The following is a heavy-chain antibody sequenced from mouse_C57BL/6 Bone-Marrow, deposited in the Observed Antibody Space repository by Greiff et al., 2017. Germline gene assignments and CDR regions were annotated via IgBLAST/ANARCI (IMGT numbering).Heavy chain of an antibody. V-gene: IGHV14-4*01. Sequence: EVQLQQSGAELVRPGASVKLSCTASGFNINDDYMPWVKQRPEQGLEWIGWIDPENGDTEYASKFQGKATITADTSSNTAYLQLSSLTSEGTAVYYCTNYYGSSEYWGKGTTLTVSS. J-gene: IGHJ2*01. CDR2: IDPENGDT. CDR3: TNYYGSSEY. CDR1: GFNINDDY. D-gene: IGHD1-1*01.